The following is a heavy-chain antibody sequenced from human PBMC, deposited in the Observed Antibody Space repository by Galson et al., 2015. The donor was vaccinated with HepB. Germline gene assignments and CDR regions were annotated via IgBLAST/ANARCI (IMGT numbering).Heavy chain of an antibody. V-gene: IGHV1-18*01. J-gene: IGHJ4*02. CDR2: ISAYNGNT. CDR1: GYSFPNYG. Sequence: SVKVSCKASGYSFPNYGISWVRQAPGQGLEWMGWISAYNGNTNFAQKFQGRVTVTTDTSTSTVYMELRSLRSDDTAVYYCARDTSYSDSSLSYWGQGTLVTVSS. CDR3: ARDTSYSDSSLSY. D-gene: IGHD4-17*01.